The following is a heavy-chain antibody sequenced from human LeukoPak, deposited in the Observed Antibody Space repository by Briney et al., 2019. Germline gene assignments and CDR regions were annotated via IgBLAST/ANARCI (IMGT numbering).Heavy chain of an antibody. Sequence: GGSLRLSCAASGFTFDDYAMHWVRQAPGKGLEWVSRVNSDVKTTTYADSVKGRFTISRDNAQNTLYLQMNSLSAEDTAVYYCARDYPPDWGQGTLVTVSA. V-gene: IGHV3-74*01. CDR2: VNSDVKTT. CDR3: ARDYPPD. J-gene: IGHJ4*02. CDR1: GFTFDDYA.